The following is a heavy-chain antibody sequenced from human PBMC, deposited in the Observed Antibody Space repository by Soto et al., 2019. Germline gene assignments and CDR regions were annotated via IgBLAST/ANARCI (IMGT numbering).Heavy chain of an antibody. CDR1: GDSISSDKW. CDR2: IYHSGRT. J-gene: IGHJ5*02. Sequence: SETLSLTCAVSGDSISSDKWWSWVRQPPGKGLEWIGDIYHSGRTYYNPSLKSRVTISVDTSKNQFSLKLSSVTAADTAVYYCARSVDPWGQGTLVTVSS. CDR3: ARSVDP. V-gene: IGHV4-4*02.